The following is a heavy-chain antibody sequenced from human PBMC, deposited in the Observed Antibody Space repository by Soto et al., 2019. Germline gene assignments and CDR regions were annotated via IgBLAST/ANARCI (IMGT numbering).Heavy chain of an antibody. CDR2: ISNDGSFQ. V-gene: IGHV3-30*18. CDR3: AKDSGDEY. D-gene: IGHD3-10*01. J-gene: IGHJ4*02. CDR1: GFTFSTYG. Sequence: QVQLVESGGGVVQPGRSLRLSCAASGFTFSTYGMYWVRQAPGKGLEWVARISNDGSFQFYGDSVRGRFTISRDNSKNTLNLQMNSLRCEDTAVYYCAKDSGDEYWGQGTLVTVSS.